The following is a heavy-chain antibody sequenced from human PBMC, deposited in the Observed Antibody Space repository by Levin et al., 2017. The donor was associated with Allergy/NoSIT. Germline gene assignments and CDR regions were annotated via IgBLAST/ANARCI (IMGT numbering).Heavy chain of an antibody. D-gene: IGHD1-7*01. J-gene: IGHJ5*02. V-gene: IGHV4-31*03. Sequence: SETLSLTCTVSGGSISSGGYYWSWIRQHPGKGLEWIGYIYYSGSTYYNPSLKSRVTISVDTSKNQFSLKLSSVTAADTAVYYCARDPGTGTTPNLWGQGTLVTVSS. CDR1: GGSISSGGYY. CDR2: IYYSGST. CDR3: ARDPGTGTTPNL.